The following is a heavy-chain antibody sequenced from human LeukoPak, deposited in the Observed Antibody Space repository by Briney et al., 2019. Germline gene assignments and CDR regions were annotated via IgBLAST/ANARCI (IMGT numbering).Heavy chain of an antibody. CDR1: GGSITSGGYY. D-gene: IGHD7-27*01. CDR3: ARGSTGDKSNN. CDR2: IYYSGTT. V-gene: IGHV4-31*03. J-gene: IGHJ4*02. Sequence: SETLSLTCTVSGGSITSGGYYWSWIRQLPGKGLEWIGYIYYSGTTSYNPSLKSRLTISLDTSENQFSLKLSSVTAADTAVYYCARGSTGDKSNNWGQGALVTVSS.